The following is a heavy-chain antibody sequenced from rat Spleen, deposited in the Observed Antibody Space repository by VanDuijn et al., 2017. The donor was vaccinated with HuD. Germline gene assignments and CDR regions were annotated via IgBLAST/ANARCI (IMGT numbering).Heavy chain of an antibody. J-gene: IGHJ2*01. Sequence: EVQLVESGGGLVQPGRSLKLSCAASGFTFSDYYMAWVRQAPTKGLEWVATINYDGSNTYYRDSVKGRFTISRDNANSTLYLQMDSLRSEDTATYYCARSVFDYWGQGVMVTVSS. V-gene: IGHV5-7*01. CDR1: GFTFSDYY. CDR3: ARSVFDY. CDR2: INYDGSNT.